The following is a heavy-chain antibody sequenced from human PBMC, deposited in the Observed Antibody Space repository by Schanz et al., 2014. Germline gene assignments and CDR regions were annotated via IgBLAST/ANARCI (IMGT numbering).Heavy chain of an antibody. CDR2: ISTSNGNT. J-gene: IGHJ4*02. CDR1: GYTFTDYG. V-gene: IGHV1-18*01. Sequence: QVHLVQSGAEVKKPGASVKVSCKASGYTFTDYGVIWVRQAPGQGLEWMGWISTSNGNTNYAQKLQGRVTMTTDTSTSTAYMELRSLRSDDTAVYYCARGGYSSGWYDRDIAHFDYWGQGTLVTVSS. D-gene: IGHD6-19*01. CDR3: ARGGYSSGWYDRDIAHFDY.